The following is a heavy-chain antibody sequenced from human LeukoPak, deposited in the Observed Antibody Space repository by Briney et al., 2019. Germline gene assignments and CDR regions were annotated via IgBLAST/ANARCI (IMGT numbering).Heavy chain of an antibody. CDR3: ASGFSSSPYFDY. J-gene: IGHJ4*02. Sequence: GGSLRLSCAASGFTFSTYYMNWVRQAPGKGLEWVSFITGSSSYIYYTDSVKGRFTISRDNAKNSLFLQMNSLRDEDTAVYYCASGFSSSPYFDYWGQGTLVIVSS. CDR1: GFTFSTYY. CDR2: ITGSSSYI. V-gene: IGHV3-21*01. D-gene: IGHD6-6*01.